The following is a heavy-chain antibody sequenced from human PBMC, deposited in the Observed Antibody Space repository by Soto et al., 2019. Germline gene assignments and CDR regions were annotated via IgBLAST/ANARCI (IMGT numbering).Heavy chain of an antibody. CDR2: ISGNSLST. J-gene: IGHJ6*03. D-gene: IGHD2-15*01. CDR1: GFTFRNYA. CDR3: AKSLGYCGGGTCYTYYYYMDV. Sequence: GGSMRLSCAASGFTFRNYALSWVRQAPGTGLEWVAAISGNSLSTYYADSVKGRFTISRDNSENTLFLQMNSLRAEDTALYYCAKSLGYCGGGTCYTYYYYMDVWGKGTTVTVSS. V-gene: IGHV3-23*01.